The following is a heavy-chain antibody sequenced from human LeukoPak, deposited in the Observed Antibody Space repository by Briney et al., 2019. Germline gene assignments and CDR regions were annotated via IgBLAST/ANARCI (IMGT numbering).Heavy chain of an antibody. J-gene: IGHJ6*02. D-gene: IGHD2-2*01. CDR1: GFNVRSNY. V-gene: IGHV3-53*04. CDR2: IYNDDVGGTI. Sequence: GGSLRLSCAASGFNVRSNYMSWVRQAPGKGLEWVSVIYNDDVGGTIYYADSVKGRFTISRHNSKNTLYLQMNSLRVEDTAVYYCARENGHCSTSSCPLDLWGQGTTVTVSS. CDR3: ARENGHCSTSSCPLDL.